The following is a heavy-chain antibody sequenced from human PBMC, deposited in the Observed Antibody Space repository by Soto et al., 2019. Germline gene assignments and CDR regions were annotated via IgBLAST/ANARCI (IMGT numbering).Heavy chain of an antibody. CDR3: AKDRVGATKVDGFDI. J-gene: IGHJ3*02. D-gene: IGHD1-26*01. V-gene: IGHV3-23*01. CDR2: ISGSGAST. Sequence: EVQLLESGGGLVQPGGSLRLSCAASGFTFSSYAMSWVRQAPGKGLEWVSAISGSGASTYYADSVKGRFTISRDNSKNTLYLQMNSLGAEDTAVYYCAKDRVGATKVDGFDIWGQGTMVTVSS. CDR1: GFTFSSYA.